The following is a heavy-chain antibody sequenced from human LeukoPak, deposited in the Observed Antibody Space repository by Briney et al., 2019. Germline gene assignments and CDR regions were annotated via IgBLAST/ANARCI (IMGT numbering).Heavy chain of an antibody. CDR3: AKDPTTAVAGALN. CDR2: ISYDGSNK. Sequence: GGSLRLSCAASGFTFSSYGVHWVRQAPGKGLEWVAVISYDGSNKYYADSVKGRFTISRDNSKNTLYLQMNSLRAEDTAVYYCAKDPTTAVAGALNWGQGTMVTVSS. CDR1: GFTFSSYG. V-gene: IGHV3-30*18. J-gene: IGHJ3*01. D-gene: IGHD6-19*01.